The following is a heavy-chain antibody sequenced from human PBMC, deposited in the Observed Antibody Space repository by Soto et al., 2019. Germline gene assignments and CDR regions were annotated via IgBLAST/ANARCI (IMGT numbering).Heavy chain of an antibody. CDR2: ISYEGSNK. Sequence: QVRLVESGGGVVQPGRSLRLSCAASGFTFSSYAMHWVRQAPGKGLEWVAVISYEGSNKYYADSVKGRFTISRDNSKNTLNLQMNSLRAEDTAVYYCARDEIRFSWAYGMDVWGQGTTVTVSS. J-gene: IGHJ6*02. CDR3: ARDEIRFSWAYGMDV. D-gene: IGHD3-3*01. V-gene: IGHV3-30-3*01. CDR1: GFTFSSYA.